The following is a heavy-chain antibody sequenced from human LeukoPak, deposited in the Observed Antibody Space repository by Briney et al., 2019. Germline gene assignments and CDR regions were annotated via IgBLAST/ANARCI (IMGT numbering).Heavy chain of an antibody. V-gene: IGHV3-74*01. CDR1: GFTVSSNY. Sequence: GGSLRLSCAPSGFTVSSNYMSWVRQAPGKGLVWVSRIKSDGSSTSYAGSVKGRFTISRDNSKNTLYLQMDSLRAEDTAVYYCARETSNSLDYWGQGTLATVSS. J-gene: IGHJ4*02. D-gene: IGHD4-11*01. CDR3: ARETSNSLDY. CDR2: IKSDGSST.